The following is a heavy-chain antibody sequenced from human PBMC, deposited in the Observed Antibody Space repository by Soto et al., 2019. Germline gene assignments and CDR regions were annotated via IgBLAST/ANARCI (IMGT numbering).Heavy chain of an antibody. CDR1: GGSFSGYY. Sequence: SETLSLTCAVYGGSFSGYYWSWIRQPPGKGLEWIGETNHSGSTNYNPSLKSRVTISVDTSKNQFSLKLSSVTAADTAVYYCATGYGSGSAENWFDPWGQGTLVTVSS. D-gene: IGHD3-10*01. V-gene: IGHV4-34*01. J-gene: IGHJ5*02. CDR3: ATGYGSGSAENWFDP. CDR2: TNHSGST.